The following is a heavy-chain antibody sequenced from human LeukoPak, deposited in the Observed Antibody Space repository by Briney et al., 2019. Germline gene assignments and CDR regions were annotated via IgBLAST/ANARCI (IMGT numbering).Heavy chain of an antibody. Sequence: ASVKVSCKASGYTFSSCAINWVRQAPGQGLEYMGWIDTKTGNPTYAQGFTGRFVFSLDTSVSTAYLQISSLKAENTAVYYCAIHPSDSSGYFSYWGQGALVTVSS. CDR2: IDTKTGNP. J-gene: IGHJ4*02. D-gene: IGHD3-22*01. CDR3: AIHPSDSSGYFSY. CDR1: GYTFSSCA. V-gene: IGHV7-4-1*02.